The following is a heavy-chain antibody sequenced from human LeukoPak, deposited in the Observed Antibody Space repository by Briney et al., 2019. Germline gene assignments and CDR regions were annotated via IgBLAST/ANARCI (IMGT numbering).Heavy chain of an antibody. CDR1: GGSINTYY. V-gene: IGHV4-59*01. Sequence: PSETLSLTCTVSGGSINTYYWSWLRQPPGKGLEWIGYISYSGSTNYNPSLKGRDTISVDTSKNQFSLRLSSVTAADTAVYYCARHDHGCSSGRFDYWGQGTLVTVSS. CDR2: ISYSGST. CDR3: ARHDHGCSSGRFDY. J-gene: IGHJ4*02. D-gene: IGHD5-18*01.